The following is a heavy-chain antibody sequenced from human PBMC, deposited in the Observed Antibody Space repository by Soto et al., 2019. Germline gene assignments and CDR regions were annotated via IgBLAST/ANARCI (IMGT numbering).Heavy chain of an antibody. J-gene: IGHJ4*02. CDR2: MNPNSGNT. CDR1: GYTFTSFD. D-gene: IGHD6-19*01. Sequence: ASVKLACKASGYTFTSFDINWVRQATGQGLEWMGWMNPNSGNTGYAQKFQGRVTMTRNTSISTAYMELSSLRSEDTAVYYCARAYTWGVAVAGTWGQGTLVTVSS. V-gene: IGHV1-8*01. CDR3: ARAYTWGVAVAGT.